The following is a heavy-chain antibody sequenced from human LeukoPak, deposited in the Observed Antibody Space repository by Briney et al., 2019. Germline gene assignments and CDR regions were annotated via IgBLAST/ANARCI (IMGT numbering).Heavy chain of an antibody. J-gene: IGHJ4*02. D-gene: IGHD3-3*01. CDR2: IYSGGST. CDR1: GFTVNSNY. CDR3: VRDLWDATGF. V-gene: IGHV3-66*02. Sequence: QTGGSLRLSCAASGFTVNSNYMSWVRQAPGKGLEWVSVIYSGGSTYYADSVKGRFTISRDISKSTLYLQMNSLRPEDTAVYYCVRDLWDATGFWGQGTLVTVSS.